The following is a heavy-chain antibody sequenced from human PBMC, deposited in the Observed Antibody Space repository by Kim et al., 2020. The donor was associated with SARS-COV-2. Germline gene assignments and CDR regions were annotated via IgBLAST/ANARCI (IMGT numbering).Heavy chain of an antibody. V-gene: IGHV3-48*03. J-gene: IGHJ6*02. D-gene: IGHD2-2*01. CDR1: GFTFSTYE. CDR3: ATSLYCSSASCFFGMDV. CDR2: ISTSGSTV. Sequence: GGSLRLSCAASGFTFSTYEINWVRQAPGKGLEWISYISTSGSTVYYADSVKGRFTISRDNAKSSLSLQMNGLRAEDTAVYYCATSLYCSSASCFFGMDVWAQGPAVTVS.